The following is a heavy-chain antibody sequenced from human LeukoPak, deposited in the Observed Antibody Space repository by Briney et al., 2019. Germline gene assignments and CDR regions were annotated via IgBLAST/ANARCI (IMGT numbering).Heavy chain of an antibody. CDR2: IFYSGRT. Sequence: SETLSLTCTVSGGSISSSTYYWGWIRQPPGKGLEWIGSIFYSGRTYYNPSLKSRVTMSVDTSKNQFSLKLSSVTAADTAVYYCARTTMVRGTYYMDVWGKGTTVTISS. D-gene: IGHD3-10*01. CDR3: ARTTMVRGTYYMDV. V-gene: IGHV4-39*07. J-gene: IGHJ6*03. CDR1: GGSISSSTYY.